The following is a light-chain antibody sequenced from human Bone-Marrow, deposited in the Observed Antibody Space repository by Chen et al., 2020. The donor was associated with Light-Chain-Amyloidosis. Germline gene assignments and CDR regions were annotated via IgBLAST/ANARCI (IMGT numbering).Light chain of an antibody. CDR1: DLPTKY. V-gene: IGLV3-25*03. CDR2: RDT. CDR3: QSADSSGTYEVI. J-gene: IGLJ2*01. Sequence: SYELPQPPSVSVPQGQTARITCSGDDLPTKYAYWYQQKPGQAPLLVIHRDTERPSGISERFSGSSSGTTATLTISGVQAEDEADYHCQSADSSGTYEVIFGGGTKLTVL.